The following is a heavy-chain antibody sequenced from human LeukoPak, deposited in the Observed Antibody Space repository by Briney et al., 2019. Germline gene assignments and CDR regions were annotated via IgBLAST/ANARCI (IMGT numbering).Heavy chain of an antibody. CDR1: GGTFSSYA. Sequence: SVKVSRKASGGTFSSYAISWVRQAPGQGLEWMGRIIPIFGTANYAQKFQGRVTITTDESTSTAYMELSSLRSEDTAVYYCARDPLGPNGYWGQGTLVTVSS. V-gene: IGHV1-69*05. CDR2: IIPIFGTA. J-gene: IGHJ4*02. CDR3: ARDPLGPNGY. D-gene: IGHD4/OR15-4a*01.